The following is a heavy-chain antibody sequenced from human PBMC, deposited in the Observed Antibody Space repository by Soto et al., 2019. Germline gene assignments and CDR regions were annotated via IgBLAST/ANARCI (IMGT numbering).Heavy chain of an antibody. CDR2: ISYDGSNK. CDR1: GCTFSSYG. J-gene: IGHJ5*02. D-gene: IGHD3-22*01. CDR3: AKEMSYERSGSWFDP. V-gene: IGHV3-30*18. Sequence: PGGALSLSCAASGCTFSSYGMHWVRQAPGKGLEWVAVISYDGSNKYYADSVKGRFTISRDNSKNTLYLQMNSLRAEDTAVYYFAKEMSYERSGSWFDPWGQGTLLTVPS.